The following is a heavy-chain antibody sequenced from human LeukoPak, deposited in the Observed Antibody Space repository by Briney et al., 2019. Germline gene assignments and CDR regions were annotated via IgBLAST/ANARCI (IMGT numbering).Heavy chain of an antibody. V-gene: IGHV4-59*01. CDR1: GGSISSYY. CDR3: ARGAGSHEYYFDY. CDR2: IYYSGST. D-gene: IGHD3-10*01. J-gene: IGHJ4*02. Sequence: PSETLSLTCTVSGGSISSYYWRWIRQPPGKGLEWIGYIYYSGSTNYNPSLKSRVTISVDTSKNQCSLKLSSVTAADTAVYYCARGAGSHEYYFDYWGQGTLVTVSS.